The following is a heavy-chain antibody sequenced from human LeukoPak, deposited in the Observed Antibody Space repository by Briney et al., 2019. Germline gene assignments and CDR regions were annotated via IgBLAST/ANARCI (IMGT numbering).Heavy chain of an antibody. CDR2: ISSGSSTI. Sequence: GGSLRLSCAASGFTFSSYEMNWVRQAPGQGLEWVSYISSGSSTIYYANSVKGRFTISRDNAKNSLYLQMNSLRAEDTAVYYCARGHPDYDFWSGYDLDYWGQGTLVTVSS. V-gene: IGHV3-48*03. D-gene: IGHD3-3*01. CDR3: ARGHPDYDFWSGYDLDY. J-gene: IGHJ4*02. CDR1: GFTFSSYE.